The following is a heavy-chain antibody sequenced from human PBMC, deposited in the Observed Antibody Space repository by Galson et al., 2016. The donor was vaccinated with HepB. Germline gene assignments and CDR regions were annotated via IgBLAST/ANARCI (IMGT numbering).Heavy chain of an antibody. Sequence: SLRLSCAVSGFALGSYGMHWIRQVPGKGLEWVADISFDGTKQHYGDSVKGRFTISRDSSRVYLQLSSLSPVDTGRYFCAREYSFSSNWPGYWGQGTLVIVSS. CDR1: GFALGSYG. CDR2: ISFDGTKQ. V-gene: IGHV3-30*03. D-gene: IGHD7-27*01. CDR3: AREYSFSSNWPGY. J-gene: IGHJ4*02.